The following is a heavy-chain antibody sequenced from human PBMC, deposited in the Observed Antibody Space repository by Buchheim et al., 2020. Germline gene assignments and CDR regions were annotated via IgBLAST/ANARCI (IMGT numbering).Heavy chain of an antibody. J-gene: IGHJ6*03. CDR3: ARGSGSYYVPYYYYYYMDV. CDR2: INPSGGST. CDR1: GYTFTSYY. D-gene: IGHD1-26*01. V-gene: IGHV1-46*01. Sequence: QVQLVQSGAEVKKPGASVKVSCKASGYTFTSYYMHWVRQAPGQGLEWMGIINPSGGSTSYAQKFQGRVTMTRDTSISTAYMELSRLRSDDTAVYYCARGSGSYYVPYYYYYYMDVWGKGTT.